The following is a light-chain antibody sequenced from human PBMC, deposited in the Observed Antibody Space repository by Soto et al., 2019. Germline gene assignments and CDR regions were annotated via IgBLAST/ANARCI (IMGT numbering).Light chain of an antibody. CDR2: GAS. Sequence: EIVMTQSPATLSVSPGERATVSCRASQTVSGNLAWYQQRPGQAPRLLIYGASTRAPGIPARFSGSGSGTEFTLTISSLQSEDFAVYYCQQYNTWPPWTFGQGTKVEIK. CDR3: QQYNTWPPWT. V-gene: IGKV3-15*01. J-gene: IGKJ1*01. CDR1: QTVSGN.